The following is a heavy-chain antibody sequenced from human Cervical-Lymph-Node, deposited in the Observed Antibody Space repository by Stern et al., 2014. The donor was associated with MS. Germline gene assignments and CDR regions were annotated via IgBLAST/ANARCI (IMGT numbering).Heavy chain of an antibody. J-gene: IGHJ4*02. CDR3: ARQTTAWASDV. CDR1: GFKFSIYW. CDR2: IFPGDSEP. Sequence: VQLVQSGAELIRPGESLKISCKGSGFKFSIYWIDWVRQMPGKGLEWMGIIFPGDSEPRYSPSFQGQVTMSADKSTSTAYLQWSSLNASDAAMYFCARQTTAWASDVWGQGTLVTVSS. V-gene: IGHV5-51*01. D-gene: IGHD1-14*01.